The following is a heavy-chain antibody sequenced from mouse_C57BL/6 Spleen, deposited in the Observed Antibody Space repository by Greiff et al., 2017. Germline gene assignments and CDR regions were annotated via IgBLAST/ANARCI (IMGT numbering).Heavy chain of an antibody. V-gene: IGHV5-9*01. Sequence: EVQLVESGGGLVKPGGSLKLSCAASGFTFSSYTMSWVRQTPEKRLEWVATISGGGGNTYYPDSVKGRFTISRDNAKNTLYLQMSSLRSEDTALYYCARSYYYGSRGFAYWGQGTLVTVSA. CDR2: ISGGGGNT. CDR1: GFTFSSYT. D-gene: IGHD1-1*01. CDR3: ARSYYYGSRGFAY. J-gene: IGHJ3*01.